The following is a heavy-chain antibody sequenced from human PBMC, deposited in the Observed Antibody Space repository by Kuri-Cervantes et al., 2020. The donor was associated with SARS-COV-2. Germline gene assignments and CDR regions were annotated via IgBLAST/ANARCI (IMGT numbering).Heavy chain of an antibody. D-gene: IGHD4-23*01. Sequence: GGSLRLSCAVSGFTFSDYSMHWVRQGPGRGLVWVSRIKSDGSSTSYADSVEGRFTISRDNAKNTLYLQMNSLRAEDTAVYYCARAVTGGNSHYDFWGQGALVTVSP. CDR1: GFTFSDYS. CDR2: IKSDGSST. CDR3: ARAVTGGNSHYDF. J-gene: IGHJ4*02. V-gene: IGHV3-74*01.